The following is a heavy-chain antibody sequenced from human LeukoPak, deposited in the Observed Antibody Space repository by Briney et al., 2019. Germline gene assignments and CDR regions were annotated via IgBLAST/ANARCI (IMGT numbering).Heavy chain of an antibody. Sequence: GGSLRLSCAASGFTFSSYTTRWVRQTPGKGLEWVSSISGSGDSTYYADSVKGRFTISRDNSQSTLYLEVNSLRADDTAVYYCTKDVVSNSKAFDYWGQGTLVTVSS. CDR2: ISGSGDST. D-gene: IGHD2-8*01. CDR3: TKDVVSNSKAFDY. J-gene: IGHJ4*02. CDR1: GFTFSSYT. V-gene: IGHV3-23*01.